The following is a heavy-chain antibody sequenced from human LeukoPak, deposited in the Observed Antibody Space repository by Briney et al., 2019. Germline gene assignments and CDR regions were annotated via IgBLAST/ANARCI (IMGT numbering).Heavy chain of an antibody. Sequence: PSETLSLTCTVSGGSISSGSYYWSWIRQPAGKGLEWIGRIYTSGSTDYNPSLKSRVTMSVDTSKNQFSLKLSSVTAADTAVYYCARGFRGIITMVRGVNYYFDYWGQGTLVTVSS. V-gene: IGHV4-61*02. J-gene: IGHJ4*02. CDR2: IYTSGST. D-gene: IGHD3-10*01. CDR3: ARGFRGIITMVRGVNYYFDY. CDR1: GGSISSGSYY.